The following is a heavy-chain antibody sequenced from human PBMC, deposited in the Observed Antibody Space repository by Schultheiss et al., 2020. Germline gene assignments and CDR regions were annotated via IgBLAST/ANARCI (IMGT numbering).Heavy chain of an antibody. CDR1: GFTVSSNY. V-gene: IGHV3-53*01. CDR3: ARGITIFGLYYYGMDV. CDR2: IYSGGST. J-gene: IGHJ6*02. D-gene: IGHD3-3*01. Sequence: GGSPRLSCAASGFTVSSNYMSWVRQAPGKGLEWVSVIYSGGSTYYADSVKGRFTISRDNSKNTLYLQMNSLRAEDTAVYYCARGITIFGLYYYGMDVWGQGTTVTVSS.